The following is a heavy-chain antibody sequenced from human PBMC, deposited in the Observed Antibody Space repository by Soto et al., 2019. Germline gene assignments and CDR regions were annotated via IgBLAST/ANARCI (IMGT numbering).Heavy chain of an antibody. CDR1: GYTFTSYG. V-gene: IGHV1-69*06. CDR2: IIPIFGTA. D-gene: IGHD3-22*01. CDR3: ASISPYYYDSSGYLFPRQDAFDI. Sequence: ASVKVSCKASGYTFTSYGISWVRQAPGQGLEWMGGIIPIFGTANYAQKFQGRVTITADKSTSTAYMELSSLRSEDTAVYYCASISPYYYDSSGYLFPRQDAFDIWGQGTMVTVSS. J-gene: IGHJ3*02.